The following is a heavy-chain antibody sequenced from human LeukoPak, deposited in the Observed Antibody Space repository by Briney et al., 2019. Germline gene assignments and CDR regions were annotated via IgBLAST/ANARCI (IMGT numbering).Heavy chain of an antibody. D-gene: IGHD3-10*01. V-gene: IGHV1-2*02. CDR2: INPNSGGT. CDR1: GYTYTGYY. Sequence: ASVKVSCKASGYTYTGYYMHWVRQAPGQGLEWMGWINPNSGGTNYAQKFQGRVTMTRDTSISTAYMELSRLRSDDAAVYYCARAGVWFGELFLDYWGQGTLVTVSS. CDR3: ARAGVWFGELFLDY. J-gene: IGHJ4*02.